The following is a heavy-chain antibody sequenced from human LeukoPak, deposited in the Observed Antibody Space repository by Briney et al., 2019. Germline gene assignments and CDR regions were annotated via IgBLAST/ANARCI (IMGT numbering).Heavy chain of an antibody. Sequence: GGSLRLSCAASGFTFSSSAMSWVRQAPGKGLEWVSAISNNGGYTYYADSVKGRFTISRDNAKNSLYLQMNSLRAEDAAVYYCARVGSGWYDYWGQGTLVTVSS. V-gene: IGHV3-21*01. CDR2: ISNNGGYT. CDR1: GFTFSSSA. J-gene: IGHJ4*02. D-gene: IGHD6-19*01. CDR3: ARVGSGWYDY.